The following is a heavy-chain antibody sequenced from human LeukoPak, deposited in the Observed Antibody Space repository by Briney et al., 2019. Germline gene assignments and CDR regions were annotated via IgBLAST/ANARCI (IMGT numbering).Heavy chain of an antibody. CDR1: GFTFSSYA. Sequence: GGSLRLSCGASGFTFSSYAVSWVRQASGKGLEWISTVSGSGYDTFYTDSVKGRFSISRDNYNNRVFLQMNSLRAEDTAMYYCARWFGEPPNFDYWGQGTLVTVSS. V-gene: IGHV3-23*01. D-gene: IGHD3-10*01. J-gene: IGHJ4*02. CDR3: ARWFGEPPNFDY. CDR2: VSGSGYDT.